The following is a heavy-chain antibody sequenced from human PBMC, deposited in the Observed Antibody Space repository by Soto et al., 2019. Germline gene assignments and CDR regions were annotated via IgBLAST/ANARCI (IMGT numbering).Heavy chain of an antibody. J-gene: IGHJ6*02. CDR1: GGSLSSDNNS. CDR2: IFHTGST. Sequence: SETLSLTCDVSGGSLSSDNNSWGWIRQPPGKGLEWLGSIFHTGSTYYNPSLKSRVTISVDTSKNQFSLSLSSVTAADTAVYYCACIFSGGYSCGFYYYDMDVWGQGTTVTVSS. CDR3: ACIFSGGYSCGFYYYDMDV. V-gene: IGHV4-39*01. D-gene: IGHD5-18*01.